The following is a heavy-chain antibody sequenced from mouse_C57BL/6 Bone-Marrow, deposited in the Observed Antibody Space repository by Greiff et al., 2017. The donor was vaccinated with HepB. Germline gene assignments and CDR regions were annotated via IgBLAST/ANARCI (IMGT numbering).Heavy chain of an antibody. CDR1: GFTFSSYA. J-gene: IGHJ3*01. V-gene: IGHV5-4*01. Sequence: EVQRVESGGGLVKPGGSLKLSCAASGFTFSSYAMSWVRQTPEKRLEWVATISDGGSYTYYPDNVKGRFTISRDNAKNNLYLQMSHLKSEDTAMYYCARAWDYDDGAWFAYWGQGTLVTVSA. D-gene: IGHD2-4*01. CDR2: ISDGGSYT. CDR3: ARAWDYDDGAWFAY.